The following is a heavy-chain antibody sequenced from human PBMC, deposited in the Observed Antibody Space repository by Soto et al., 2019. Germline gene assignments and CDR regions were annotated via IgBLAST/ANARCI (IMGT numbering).Heavy chain of an antibody. J-gene: IGHJ4*02. CDR3: ARDLPNDKGLAVAGTFDY. CDR1: GGTFSSYA. D-gene: IGHD6-19*01. V-gene: IGHV1-69*06. CDR2: IIPIFGTA. Sequence: LVQSGAEVKKPGSSVKVSCKASGGTFSSYAISWVRXXXXXGXXXXGGIIPIFGTANYAQKFQGRVTITADKSTSTAYMELSSLRSEDTAVYYCARDLPNDKGLAVAGTFDYWGQGTLVTVSS.